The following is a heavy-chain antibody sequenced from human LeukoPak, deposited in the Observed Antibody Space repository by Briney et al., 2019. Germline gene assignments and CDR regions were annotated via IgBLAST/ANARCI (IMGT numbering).Heavy chain of an antibody. V-gene: IGHV4-34*01. CDR2: INHSGST. Sequence: PSETLSLTCAVYGGSFSAYYWSWIRQPPGKGLEWIGEINHSGSTNYNPSLKSRVTISVDTSKNQFSLRLSSVTAADTAVYYCARAGYSSGWYRESFDYWGQGTLVTVSS. CDR3: ARAGYSSGWYRESFDY. CDR1: GGSFSAYY. J-gene: IGHJ4*02. D-gene: IGHD6-19*01.